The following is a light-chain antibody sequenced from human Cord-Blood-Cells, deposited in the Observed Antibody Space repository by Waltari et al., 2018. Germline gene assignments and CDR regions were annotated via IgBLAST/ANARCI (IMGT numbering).Light chain of an antibody. CDR1: QDISNY. V-gene: IGKV1-33*01. J-gene: IGKJ2*01. CDR3: QQYDNLPPYT. CDR2: DAS. Sequence: DIQMTQSPSSLSASVGDRVTITFQASQDISNYLNWYQQKPGQAPKLLIYDASNLETGVPSRFSGSGSGTDFTFTIRSLQPEDIATYYCQQYDNLPPYTFGQGTKLEIK.